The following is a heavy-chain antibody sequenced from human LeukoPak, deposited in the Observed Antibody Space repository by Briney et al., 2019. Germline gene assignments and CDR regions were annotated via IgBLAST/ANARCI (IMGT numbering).Heavy chain of an antibody. J-gene: IGHJ4*02. Sequence: SETLSLTCTVSGGSISSYCWSWIRQPPGKGLEWIGYIYYSGSTNYNPSLKSRVTISVDTSKNQFSLKLSSVTAADTAVYYCARYGKIYGDYDNYFDYWGQGTLVTVSS. D-gene: IGHD4-17*01. V-gene: IGHV4-59*01. CDR3: ARYGKIYGDYDNYFDY. CDR1: GGSISSYC. CDR2: IYYSGST.